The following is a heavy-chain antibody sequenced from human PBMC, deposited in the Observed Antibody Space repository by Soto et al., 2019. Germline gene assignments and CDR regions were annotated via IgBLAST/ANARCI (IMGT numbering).Heavy chain of an antibody. CDR3: ARGGYSPNWFDP. CDR2: ISSSSSTI. J-gene: IGHJ5*02. Sequence: EVQLVESGGGLVQPGGSLRLSCAASGFTFSSYSMNWVRQAPGKGLEWVSYISSSSSTIYYADSVKGRFTISRDNAKNSLSLQLNSLRAEDTAVYDCARGGYSPNWFDPWGQGTLVTVSS. V-gene: IGHV3-48*01. D-gene: IGHD6-13*01. CDR1: GFTFSSYS.